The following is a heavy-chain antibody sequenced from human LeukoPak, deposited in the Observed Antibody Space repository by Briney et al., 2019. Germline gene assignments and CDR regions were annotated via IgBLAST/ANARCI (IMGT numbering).Heavy chain of an antibody. CDR3: ARDNSVEDTAWWFDP. V-gene: IGHV1-69*05. Sequence: SVKVSCKASGGTLSIYAITWVRQAPGQGLEWMGGIIPKFGTTNYAQKFRGRVTMTRDMSTSTDYMELSSLRSEDTAVYYCARDNSVEDTAWWFDPWGQGTLVTVSS. CDR2: IIPKFGTT. CDR1: GGTLSIYA. D-gene: IGHD4-23*01. J-gene: IGHJ5*02.